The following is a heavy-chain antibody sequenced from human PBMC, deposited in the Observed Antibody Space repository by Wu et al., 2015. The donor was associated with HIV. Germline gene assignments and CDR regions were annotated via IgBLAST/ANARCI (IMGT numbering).Heavy chain of an antibody. D-gene: IGHD3-10*01. J-gene: IGHJ6*02. CDR1: GDTFSNYN. Sequence: QVQLVQSGAEVKKPGSSMKVSCKASGDTFSNYNINWVRHVPGQGLEWMGGVIPIFGTTSYAQKFQGRVTMSRNISTTTAHMELSSLTSEDTAVYYCGRRGSWGDRTTIIRGGVDVWGQGTTVSVSS. V-gene: IGHV1-69*05. CDR3: GRRGSWGDRTTIIRGGVDV. CDR2: VIPIFGTT.